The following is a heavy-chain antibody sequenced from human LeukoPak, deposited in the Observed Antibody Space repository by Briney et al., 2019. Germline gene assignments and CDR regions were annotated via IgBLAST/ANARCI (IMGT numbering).Heavy chain of an antibody. CDR1: GFTFSTYW. CDR3: ARAGVLAGLDV. CDR2: INSDGSST. J-gene: IGHJ6*04. V-gene: IGHV3-74*01. Sequence: GGSPRLSCAASGFTFSTYWMHWVRQAPGKGLVWVSRINSDGSSTNYADSVKGRFTISRDNAKNTLYLQMNSLRAEDTAVYYCARAGVLAGLDVWGKGTTVTVSS. D-gene: IGHD3-10*01.